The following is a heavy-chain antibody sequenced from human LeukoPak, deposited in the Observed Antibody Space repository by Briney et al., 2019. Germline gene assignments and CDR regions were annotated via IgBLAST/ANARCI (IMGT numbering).Heavy chain of an antibody. J-gene: IGHJ4*02. D-gene: IGHD6-13*01. CDR2: INSDGYSL. CDR1: GFTSSSYW. Sequence: GGSLRLSCEASGFTSSSYWMHWVRQAPGKGLVWVSRINSDGYSLSYADSVKGRFTISRDNAKNTLYLEMNSLRAEDTAVYYCARLGYSSSWYYFDYWGQGTLVTVSS. V-gene: IGHV3-74*01. CDR3: ARLGYSSSWYYFDY.